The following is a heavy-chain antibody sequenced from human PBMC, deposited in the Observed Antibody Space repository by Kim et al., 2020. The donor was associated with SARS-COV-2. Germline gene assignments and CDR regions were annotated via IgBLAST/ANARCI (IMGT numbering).Heavy chain of an antibody. Sequence: PSLKSRVTISVDTSKNQFSLKLSSVTAADTAVYYCATTPGYSSGWYAIDYWGQGTLVTVSS. D-gene: IGHD6-19*01. J-gene: IGHJ4*02. CDR3: ATTPGYSSGWYAIDY. V-gene: IGHV4-59*01.